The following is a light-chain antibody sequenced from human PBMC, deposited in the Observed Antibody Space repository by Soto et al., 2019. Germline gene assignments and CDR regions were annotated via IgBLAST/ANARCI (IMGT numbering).Light chain of an antibody. Sequence: DIQMTQSPSSLSASVGDRVTITCQASQDIKTYLNWYQQRPGKAPKLLIYDASNLETGVPSRFSGSGSGTDFTFTITSLQPEDIATYYCQQYDSRPTFGPGTKVDIK. CDR1: QDIKTY. J-gene: IGKJ3*01. V-gene: IGKV1-33*01. CDR3: QQYDSRPT. CDR2: DAS.